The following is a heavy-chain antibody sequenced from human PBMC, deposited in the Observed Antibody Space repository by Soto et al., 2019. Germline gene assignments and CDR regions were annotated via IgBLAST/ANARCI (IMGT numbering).Heavy chain of an antibody. CDR2: INSTGRAT. V-gene: IGHV3-48*03. Sequence: EVQLVESGGGLVQPGGSLRLSCAASGFIFSTYEMNWVRQAPGKGLEWVAYINSTGRATYYADSVKGRFMISRDNAKNSLYLQMNTLRAEDTAVYYCARDFFDASGSWGYFDYWGQGTLVTVSS. J-gene: IGHJ4*02. CDR3: ARDFFDASGSWGYFDY. D-gene: IGHD3-22*01. CDR1: GFIFSTYE.